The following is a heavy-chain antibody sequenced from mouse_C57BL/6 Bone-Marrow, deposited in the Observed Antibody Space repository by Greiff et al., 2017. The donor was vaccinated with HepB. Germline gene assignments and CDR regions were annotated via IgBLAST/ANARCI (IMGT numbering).Heavy chain of an antibody. Sequence: QVQLKESGAELARPGASVKLSCKASGYTFTSYGISWVKQRTGQGLEWIGEIYPRSGNTYYNEKFKGKATLTADKSSSTAYMELRSLTSEDSAVYYCATYYGSPWFAYWGQGTLVTVSA. CDR1: GYTFTSYG. CDR3: ATYYGSPWFAY. D-gene: IGHD1-1*01. V-gene: IGHV1-81*01. J-gene: IGHJ3*01. CDR2: IYPRSGNT.